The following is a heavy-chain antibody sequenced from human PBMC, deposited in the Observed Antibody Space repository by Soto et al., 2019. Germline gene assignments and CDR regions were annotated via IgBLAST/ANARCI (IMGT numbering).Heavy chain of an antibody. D-gene: IGHD1-26*01. CDR3: ARLRWEQPWVFDY. V-gene: IGHV4-34*02. CDR1: GGSFSGYY. J-gene: IGHJ4*02. CDR2: INHSGGT. Sequence: QVQLQQWGAGLLKPSETLSLTCAVYGGSFSGYYWSWIRQPPVKGLEWIGEINHSGGTNYNPSLKSRVTIPVDTSKNQLALKLSTVTAADTAVFYCARLRWEQPWVFDYWGQGTLVTVSS.